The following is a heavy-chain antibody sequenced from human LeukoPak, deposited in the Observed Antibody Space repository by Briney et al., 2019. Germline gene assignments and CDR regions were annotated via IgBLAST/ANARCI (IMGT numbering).Heavy chain of an antibody. CDR1: GGSISSYY. J-gene: IGHJ5*02. CDR2: IYYSGST. D-gene: IGHD3-9*01. V-gene: IGHV4-59*08. Sequence: SETLSLTCTVSGGSISSYYWSWIRQPPGKGLEWIGYIYYSGSTNYNPSLKSRVTILVDTSKNQFSLKLSSVTAADTAVYYCARHYPDYDILTGYYPQLGFDPWGQGTLVTVSS. CDR3: ARHYPDYDILTGYYPQLGFDP.